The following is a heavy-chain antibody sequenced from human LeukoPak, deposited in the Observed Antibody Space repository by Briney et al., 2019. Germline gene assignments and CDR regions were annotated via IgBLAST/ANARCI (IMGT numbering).Heavy chain of an antibody. CDR1: GGSISSSSYY. CDR2: IYYSGST. J-gene: IGHJ4*02. CDR3: ARQPIFGVVPWYFDY. Sequence: PSETLSLTCTVSGGSISSSSYYWGWIRQPPGKGLEWIGSIYYSGSTYYNPSLKSRVTISVDTSKNQFSLKLSSVTAADTAVYYCARQPIFGVVPWYFDYWGQGTLVTVSS. D-gene: IGHD3-3*01. V-gene: IGHV4-39*01.